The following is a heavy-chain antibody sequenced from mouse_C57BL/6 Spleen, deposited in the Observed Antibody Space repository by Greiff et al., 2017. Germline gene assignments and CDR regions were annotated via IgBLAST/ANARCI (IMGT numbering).Heavy chain of an antibody. CDR2: IWSDGST. CDR1: GFSLTSYG. J-gene: IGHJ4*01. D-gene: IGHD1-1*01. V-gene: IGHV2-6-1*01. Sequence: VQVVESGPGLVAPSQSLSITCTVSGFSLTSYGVHWVRQPPGKGLAWLVVIWSDGSTTYNSALKSRLSISKDNSKSQVFLKMNRLQTDDTAMYYCARHRGITTVVEAMDYWGQGTSGTVSS. CDR3: ARHRGITTVVEAMDY.